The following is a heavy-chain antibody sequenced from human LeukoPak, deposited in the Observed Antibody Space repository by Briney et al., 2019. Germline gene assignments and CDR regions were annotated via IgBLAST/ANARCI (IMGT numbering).Heavy chain of an antibody. CDR3: AGPSQVVAAIKGAFDI. Sequence: GASVTVSFKATGGTFSSYAISWVRQAPGQGLEWMGGIIPIFGTANYAQKFQGRVTITADESTSTAYMEVRSLSSDDSAVYYCAGPSQVVAAIKGAFDIWGQERMVTVSS. J-gene: IGHJ3*02. D-gene: IGHD2-15*01. CDR1: GGTFSSYA. V-gene: IGHV1-69*13. CDR2: IIPIFGTA.